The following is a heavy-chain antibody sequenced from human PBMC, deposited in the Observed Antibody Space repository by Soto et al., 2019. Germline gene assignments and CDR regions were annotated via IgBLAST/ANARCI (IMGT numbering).Heavy chain of an antibody. J-gene: IGHJ4*02. CDR1: GGSISSGDYY. V-gene: IGHV4-30-4*01. CDR3: AGSLGCSGGSCYSFHAEDYFDY. Sequence: QVQLQESGPGLVKPSQTLSLTCTVSGGSISSGDYYWSWIRQPPGKGLEWIGYIYYNGSTYYNPSLKSRVTISVDTSKNQFSLKLSSVTAADTAVYYCAGSLGCSGGSCYSFHAEDYFDYWGQGTLVTVSS. D-gene: IGHD2-15*01. CDR2: IYYNGST.